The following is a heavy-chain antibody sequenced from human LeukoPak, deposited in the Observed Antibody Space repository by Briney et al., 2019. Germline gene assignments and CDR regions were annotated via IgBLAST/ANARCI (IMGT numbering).Heavy chain of an antibody. Sequence: GGSLRLSCAASGFTFSSYWMSWVRQAPGKGLEWVAVISYDGSNKYYADSVKGRFTISRDNSKNTLYLQMNSLRAEDTAVYYCAKGDRKYCSGGSCYSSSDYWGQGTLVTVSS. CDR1: GFTFSSYW. J-gene: IGHJ4*02. D-gene: IGHD2-15*01. V-gene: IGHV3-30*18. CDR3: AKGDRKYCSGGSCYSSSDY. CDR2: ISYDGSNK.